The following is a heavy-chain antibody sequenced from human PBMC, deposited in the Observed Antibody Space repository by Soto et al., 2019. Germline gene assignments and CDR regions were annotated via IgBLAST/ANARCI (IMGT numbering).Heavy chain of an antibody. Sequence: SVKVSCKASGGTFSSYAISWVRQAPGQGLEWMGGIIPIFGTANYAQKFQGRVTITADESTSTAYMELSSLRSEDTAVYYCGGYFSGGSCYSPHYDYYYYYGMDVWGQGTRSPSP. V-gene: IGHV1-69*13. CDR1: GGTFSSYA. CDR3: GGYFSGGSCYSPHYDYYYYYGMDV. D-gene: IGHD2-15*01. J-gene: IGHJ6*02. CDR2: IIPIFGTA.